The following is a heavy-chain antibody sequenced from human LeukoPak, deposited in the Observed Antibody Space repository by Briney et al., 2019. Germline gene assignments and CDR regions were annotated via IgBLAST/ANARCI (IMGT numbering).Heavy chain of an antibody. D-gene: IGHD3-10*01. CDR2: IIPIFGTA. Sequence: SVKVSCKASGGTFSSYAISWVRQAPGQGLEWMGGIIPIFGTANYAQKFQGRVTITADESTSTAYMELSSLRSEDTAVYYCARDGRITMVRGVMDVWGQGTTVTVSS. J-gene: IGHJ6*02. CDR1: GGTFSSYA. CDR3: ARDGRITMVRGVMDV. V-gene: IGHV1-69*01.